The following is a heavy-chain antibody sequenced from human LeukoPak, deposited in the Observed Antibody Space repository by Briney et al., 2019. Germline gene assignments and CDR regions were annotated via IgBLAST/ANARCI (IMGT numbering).Heavy chain of an antibody. D-gene: IGHD4-23*01. CDR3: ARVAYGGNSVSGLLDY. J-gene: IGHJ4*02. Sequence: ASVKVSCKASGGTFISYAISWVRQAPGQGLEWMGGIIPIFGTANYAQKFQGRVTITADESTSTAYMELSSLRSEDTAVYYCARVAYGGNSVSGLLDYWGQGTLVTVSS. V-gene: IGHV1-69*13. CDR2: IIPIFGTA. CDR1: GGTFISYA.